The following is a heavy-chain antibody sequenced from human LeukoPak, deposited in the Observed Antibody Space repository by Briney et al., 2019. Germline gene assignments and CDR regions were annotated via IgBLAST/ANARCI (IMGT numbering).Heavy chain of an antibody. J-gene: IGHJ4*02. CDR3: ARRAYSYVYFDY. V-gene: IGHV4-38-2*01. CDR2: IYHSGRT. Sequence: PSETLSLTCAVSTYSIRNDFYWGWIRQPPGKGLEWIASIYHSGRTYYNPSLKSRVTISVDTSKNQFSLKLTSVTAADTAVYYCARRAYSYVYFDYWGQGTLVTVSS. D-gene: IGHD5-18*01. CDR1: TYSIRNDFY.